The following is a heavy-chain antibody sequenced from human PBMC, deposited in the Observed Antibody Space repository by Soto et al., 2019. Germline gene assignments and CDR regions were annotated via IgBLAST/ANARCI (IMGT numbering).Heavy chain of an antibody. J-gene: IGHJ4*01. D-gene: IGHD3-10*01. Sequence: ASVKVSCKASGYTFTSYGISWVRQAPGQGLEWMGWISAYNGNTNYAQKLQGRVTMTTDTSTSTAYKEQRSLRSDDTAVYYCASYVVESLSFGERVHHFDYWGHGTLVTVSS. CDR1: GYTFTSYG. CDR3: ASYVVESLSFGERVHHFDY. V-gene: IGHV1-18*01. CDR2: ISAYNGNT.